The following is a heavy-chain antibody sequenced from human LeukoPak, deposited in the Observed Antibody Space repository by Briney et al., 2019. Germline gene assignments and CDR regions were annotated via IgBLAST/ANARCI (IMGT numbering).Heavy chain of an antibody. CDR2: INWNGGST. V-gene: IGHV3-20*04. Sequence: GGSLRLSCAASGFTFDGYGMSWVRQAPGKGLEWVSGINWNGGSTGYADSVKGRFTTSRDNAKNSLYLQMNSLRAEDTALYYCARDRITIFGVFDPWGQGTLVTVSS. J-gene: IGHJ5*02. CDR3: ARDRITIFGVFDP. CDR1: GFTFDGYG. D-gene: IGHD3-3*01.